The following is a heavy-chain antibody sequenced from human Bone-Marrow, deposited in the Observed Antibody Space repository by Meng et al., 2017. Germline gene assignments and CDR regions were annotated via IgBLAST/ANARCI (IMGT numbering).Heavy chain of an antibody. CDR3: AKVCSSSWYDGGHFDL. V-gene: IGHV3-9*01. Sequence: SLRLSCAASGFTFDDYAMHWVRQAPGKGLEWVSGISWNSGSIGYADSVKGRFTISRDNAKNSLYLQMNSLRAEDTALYYCAKVCSSSWYDGGHFDLCGRATLVTASS. CDR2: ISWNSGSI. CDR1: GFTFDDYA. D-gene: IGHD6-13*01. J-gene: IGHJ2*01.